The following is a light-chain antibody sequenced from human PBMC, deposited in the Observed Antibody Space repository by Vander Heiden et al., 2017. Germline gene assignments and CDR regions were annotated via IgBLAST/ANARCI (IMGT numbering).Light chain of an antibody. J-gene: IGKJ4*01. V-gene: IGKV3-20*01. CDR3: QQYGSSSLT. CDR2: GAS. Sequence: EIVLTQSPGTLSLSPGERATLSCRASQSVSSSYLALYQQKPGQAPRLLIYGASSRATGIPDRFSGSGSGTDFTLTISRLEPEDFAVYYCQQYGSSSLTFGGGTKVEIK. CDR1: QSVSSSY.